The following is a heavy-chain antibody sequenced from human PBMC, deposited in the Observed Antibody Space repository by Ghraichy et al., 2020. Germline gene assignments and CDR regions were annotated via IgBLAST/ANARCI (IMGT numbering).Heavy chain of an antibody. CDR3: ARDLENYGDSYFAY. J-gene: IGHJ4*02. D-gene: IGHD4-17*01. V-gene: IGHV3-30-3*01. CDR2: ISYDGSNK. Sequence: GGSLRLSCAASGFTFSSYAMHWVRQAPGKGLEWVAVISYDGSNKYNADSVKGRFTISRDNSKNTLYLQMNSLRAEDTAVYYCARDLENYGDSYFAYWGQGPLVTVSS. CDR1: GFTFSSYA.